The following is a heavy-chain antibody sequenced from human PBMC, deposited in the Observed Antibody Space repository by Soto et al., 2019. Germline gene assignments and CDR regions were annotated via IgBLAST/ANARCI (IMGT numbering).Heavy chain of an antibody. CDR1: GFTFSSYA. V-gene: IGHV3-23*01. CDR3: AKQGNGYNTDY. D-gene: IGHD5-12*01. CDR2: ISDSGVSS. J-gene: IGHJ4*02. Sequence: LRLSCAASGFTFSSYAMSWVRQAPGKGLEWVSGISDSGVSSYYADSVRGRFTISRDNSKNTLHLQMNSLRAEDTAVYYCAKQGNGYNTDYWGKGTLVTVSS.